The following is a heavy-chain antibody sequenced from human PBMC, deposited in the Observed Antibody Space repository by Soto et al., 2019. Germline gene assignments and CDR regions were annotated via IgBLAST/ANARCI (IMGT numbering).Heavy chain of an antibody. CDR3: ARMYSSGWGHYYYGMDV. V-gene: IGHV6-1*01. CDR2: TYYRSKWYN. CDR1: GDSVSSNSAA. Sequence: QVQLQQSGPGLVKPSQTLSLTCAISGDSVSSNSAAWNWIRQSPSRGLEWLGRTYYRSKWYNDYDVPGKHRITINPDTANNQFSLQLNSVTPEDTAVYYCARMYSSGWGHYYYGMDVWGQGTTVTVSS. J-gene: IGHJ6*02. D-gene: IGHD6-19*01.